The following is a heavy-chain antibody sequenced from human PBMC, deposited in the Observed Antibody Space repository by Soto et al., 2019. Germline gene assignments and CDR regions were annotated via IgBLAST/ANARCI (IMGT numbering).Heavy chain of an antibody. Sequence: QVQLVESGGGVVQPGRSLRLSCVASGFTFSGYGMHWVRQAPGKGLEWVAIIRYDGSNIYYADSVRGRFAISRDNSKNTLFLQMDSLRAEDTAVYYCARDRVGATAFWGYLDDWGQGALVTVSS. CDR1: GFTFSGYG. J-gene: IGHJ4*02. V-gene: IGHV3-33*01. D-gene: IGHD5-18*01. CDR3: ARDRVGATAFWGYLDD. CDR2: IRYDGSNI.